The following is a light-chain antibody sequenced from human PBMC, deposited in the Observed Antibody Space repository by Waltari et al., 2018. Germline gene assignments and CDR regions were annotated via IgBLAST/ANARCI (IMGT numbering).Light chain of an antibody. Sequence: DIQMTQSPSSLSASVGDRVTITCRASQSISNYLNWYQQKPGKAPKLMIYTASGLQSGVPSRCSGSGSGTDFTLTISSLQPEDFATYCCQQGYSTPFTFGQGTRLEIK. CDR3: QQGYSTPFT. V-gene: IGKV1-39*01. CDR2: TAS. CDR1: QSISNY. J-gene: IGKJ5*01.